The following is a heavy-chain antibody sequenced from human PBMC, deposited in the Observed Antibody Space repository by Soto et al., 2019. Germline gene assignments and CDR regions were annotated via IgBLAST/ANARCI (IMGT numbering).Heavy chain of an antibody. Sequence: GGSLRLSCAASGFTFSSYGMHWVRQAPGKGLGWVAVMSYDGNNKYYADSVKGRLSISRDNSKNTLYLQMNSLRAEDTALYYCAKEFSPLSKGSFDYWGQGTLVTVSS. J-gene: IGHJ4*02. CDR2: MSYDGNNK. V-gene: IGHV3-30*18. CDR1: GFTFSSYG. CDR3: AKEFSPLSKGSFDY.